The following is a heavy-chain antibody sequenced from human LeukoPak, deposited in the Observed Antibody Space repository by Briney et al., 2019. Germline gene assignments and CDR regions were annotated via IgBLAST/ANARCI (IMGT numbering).Heavy chain of an antibody. CDR1: GGTFSSYA. CDR3: ARGPYSRSSGAFYYFDY. D-gene: IGHD6-13*01. V-gene: IGHV1-69*05. CDR2: IIPIFGTA. Sequence: ASVKVSCKASGGTFSSYAISWVRQAPGQGLEWMGGIIPIFGTANYAQKFQGRVTITTDESTSTAYMELSSLRSEDTAVYYCARGPYSRSSGAFYYFDYWGQGTLVTVSS. J-gene: IGHJ4*02.